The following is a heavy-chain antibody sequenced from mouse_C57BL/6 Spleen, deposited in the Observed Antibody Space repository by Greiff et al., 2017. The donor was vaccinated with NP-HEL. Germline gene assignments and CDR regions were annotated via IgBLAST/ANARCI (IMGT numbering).Heavy chain of an antibody. Sequence: VQLQQSGPELVKPGASVKISCKASGYAFSSSWMNWVKQRPGKGLEWIGRIYPGDGDTNYNGKFKGKATLTADKSSSTAYMQLSSLTSEDSAVYCCARGRDDGYSFAYWGQGTLVTVSA. J-gene: IGHJ3*01. V-gene: IGHV1-82*01. D-gene: IGHD2-3*01. CDR1: GYAFSSSW. CDR2: IYPGDGDT. CDR3: ARGRDDGYSFAY.